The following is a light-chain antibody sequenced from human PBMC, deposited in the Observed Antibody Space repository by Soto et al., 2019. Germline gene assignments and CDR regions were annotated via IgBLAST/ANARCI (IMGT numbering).Light chain of an antibody. CDR2: DAS. Sequence: DIQMTQSPSTLSASVGDRVTITCRASQSISSWLAWYQQKPGKAPKLLTYDASSLESGVSSRFSGSGSGTEFTLTISSLQPDDFATYYCQQYNSYSETFGQGTKVDIK. CDR1: QSISSW. J-gene: IGKJ1*01. V-gene: IGKV1-5*01. CDR3: QQYNSYSET.